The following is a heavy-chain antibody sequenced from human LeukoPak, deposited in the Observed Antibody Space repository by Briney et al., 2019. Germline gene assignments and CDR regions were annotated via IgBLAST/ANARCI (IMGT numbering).Heavy chain of an antibody. Sequence: QSGRSLRLSCAASGFTFSTYGMHWVRQAPGKGLEWVAVIWYDGSNKYYADSVKGRFTISRDNSKNTLYLQMNSLRAEDTAVYYCTRDVDHYFDYWGQGTLVTVSS. V-gene: IGHV3-33*01. CDR3: TRDVDHYFDY. CDR1: GFTFSTYG. CDR2: IWYDGSNK. J-gene: IGHJ4*02.